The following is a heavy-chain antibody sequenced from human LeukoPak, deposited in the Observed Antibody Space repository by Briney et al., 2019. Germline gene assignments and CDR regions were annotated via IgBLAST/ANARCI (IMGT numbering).Heavy chain of an antibody. J-gene: IGHJ5*02. D-gene: IGHD2-2*01. CDR2: IRYDGNSQ. Sequence: GGSLRLSCAASGFTFRSYGMHWVRQAPGNGLEWVAFIRYDGNSQYFADSVKGRFTISRDNAKNSLYLQMNSLRAEDTAVYYCARDDASTNLWGQGTLVTVSS. CDR1: GFTFRSYG. V-gene: IGHV3-30*02. CDR3: ARDDASTNL.